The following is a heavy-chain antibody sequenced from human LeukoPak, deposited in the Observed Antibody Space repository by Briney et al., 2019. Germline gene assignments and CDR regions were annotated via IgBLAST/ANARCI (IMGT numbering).Heavy chain of an antibody. CDR3: AKEDMAVAGIFDY. V-gene: IGHV3-53*01. CDR2: IYSDGDT. CDR1: GFIVNYNY. D-gene: IGHD6-19*01. Sequence: GSLRLSCAASGFIVNYNYLSWVRQAPGRGLEWVSVIYSDGDTYYADSVKGRFTVSRDISKNILYLQMNSLRADDTAVYCCAKEDMAVAGIFDYWGQGALVTVSS. J-gene: IGHJ4*02.